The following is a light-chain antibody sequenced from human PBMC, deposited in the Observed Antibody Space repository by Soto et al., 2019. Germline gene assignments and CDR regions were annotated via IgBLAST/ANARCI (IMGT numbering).Light chain of an antibody. CDR3: QQYNNWPPTWT. Sequence: EIVLTQSPGTLSLSPGERDTLSCRASQSVSSSYLAWYQQKPGQAPRLLIYGASSRATGIPDRFSGSGSGTDFTLTISRLEPEDFAVYYCQQYNNWPPTWTFGQGTRWIS. V-gene: IGKV3-20*01. J-gene: IGKJ1*01. CDR1: QSVSSSY. CDR2: GAS.